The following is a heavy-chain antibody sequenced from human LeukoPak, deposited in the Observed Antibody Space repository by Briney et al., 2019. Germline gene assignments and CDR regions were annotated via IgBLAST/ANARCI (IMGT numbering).Heavy chain of an antibody. D-gene: IGHD3-22*01. V-gene: IGHV1-8*01. J-gene: IGHJ4*02. CDR2: MNPNSGNT. CDR1: GYTFTSYD. Sequence: ASVKVSCKASGYTFTSYDINWVRQATGQGLEWMGWMNPNSGNTGYAQKFQGRVTMTRNTSISTAYMELSGLRSEDTAVYYCARGLDDYYDSSGVDFDYWGQGTLVTVSS. CDR3: ARGLDDYYDSSGVDFDY.